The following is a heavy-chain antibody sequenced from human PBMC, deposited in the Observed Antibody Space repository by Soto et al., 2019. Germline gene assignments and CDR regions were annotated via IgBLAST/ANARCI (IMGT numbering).Heavy chain of an antibody. J-gene: IGHJ4*02. V-gene: IGHV3-7*03. Sequence: EVQLVESGGNLVQTGGSLRLSCVASGFIFRNDYMSWVRQAPGKGLEWVAKTNKDGSEAYYVDSLEGRFTISRDNAKNLLFLEMKSLRVDDTAVYYCARDVWLSLDSWGRGTLVTVSS. CDR2: TNKDGSEA. CDR3: ARDVWLSLDS. D-gene: IGHD3-9*01. CDR1: GFIFRNDY.